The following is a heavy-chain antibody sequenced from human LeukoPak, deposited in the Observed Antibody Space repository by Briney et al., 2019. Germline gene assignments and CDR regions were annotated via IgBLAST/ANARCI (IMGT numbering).Heavy chain of an antibody. CDR2: IYYSGST. D-gene: IGHD3-10*01. J-gene: IGHJ4*02. CDR1: GGSLSSSSYY. Sequence: PSETLSLTCTVSGGSLSSSSYYWGWIRQPPGKGLEWIGSIYYSGSTYYNPSLKSRVTISVDTSKNQFSLKLSSVTAADTAVYYCASGSYFPFDYWGQGTLVTVSS. V-gene: IGHV4-39*01. CDR3: ASGSYFPFDY.